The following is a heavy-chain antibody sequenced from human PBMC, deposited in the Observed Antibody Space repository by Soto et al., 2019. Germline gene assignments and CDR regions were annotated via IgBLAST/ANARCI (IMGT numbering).Heavy chain of an antibody. J-gene: IGHJ4*02. V-gene: IGHV3-21*01. CDR1: GFTFSKYS. CDR2: ISRSSGYI. Sequence: EVQLVESGGGLVKPGESLRLSCAASGFTFSKYSMIWVRQAPGKGLEWVSSISRSSGYIYYADSMKGRFTISRDNAKNSLFLQMNSLRDEDTAVYFCARCGTGVQDGYNYIPNYWGQGTLVTVSS. CDR3: ARCGTGVQDGYNYIPNY. D-gene: IGHD5-12*01.